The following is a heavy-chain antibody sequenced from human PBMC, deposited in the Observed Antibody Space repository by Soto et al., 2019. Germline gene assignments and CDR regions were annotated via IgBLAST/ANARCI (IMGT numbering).Heavy chain of an antibody. D-gene: IGHD3-10*01. J-gene: IGHJ5*02. CDR1: GGSISSYY. CDR2: IYHSGST. Sequence: PSETLSLTCTVSGGSISSYYWSWIRQPPGKGLEWIGEIYHSGSTNYNPSLKSRVTISVDKSKNQFSLKLSSVTAADTAVYYCARDGSGRDGFDPRGQGTLVTVSS. V-gene: IGHV4-59*12. CDR3: ARDGSGRDGFDP.